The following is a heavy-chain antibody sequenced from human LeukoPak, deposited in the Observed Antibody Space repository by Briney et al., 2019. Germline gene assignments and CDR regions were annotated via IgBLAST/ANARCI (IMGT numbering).Heavy chain of an antibody. V-gene: IGHV4-34*01. J-gene: IGHJ5*02. CDR1: GGSFSGYY. Sequence: PSETLSLTCAVYGGSFSGYYWSWIRQPPGKGLEWIGEINHSGSTNYNPSLKSRVTISVDTSKNQFSLKLSSVTAADTAVYYCARELVQVWFDPWGQGTLVTVSS. D-gene: IGHD6-13*01. CDR3: ARELVQVWFDP. CDR2: INHSGST.